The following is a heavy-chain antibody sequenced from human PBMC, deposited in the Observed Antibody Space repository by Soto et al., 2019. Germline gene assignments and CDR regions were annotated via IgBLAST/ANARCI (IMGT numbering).Heavy chain of an antibody. V-gene: IGHV3-30*18. CDR1: GFTFSSYG. Sequence: GGSLRLSCAASGFTFSSYGMHWVRQSPGKGLEWVAVISYDGSNKYYADSVKGRFTISRDNSKNTLYLQMNSLRAEDTAVYYCAKDFRYSSGWSMFYYYYGMDVWGQGTTVTVSS. D-gene: IGHD6-19*01. CDR2: ISYDGSNK. J-gene: IGHJ6*02. CDR3: AKDFRYSSGWSMFYYYYGMDV.